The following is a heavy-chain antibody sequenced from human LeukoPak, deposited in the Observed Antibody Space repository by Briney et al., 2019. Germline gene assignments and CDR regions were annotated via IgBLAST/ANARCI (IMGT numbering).Heavy chain of an antibody. CDR3: ARDLMMEGRYFNYYVDV. J-gene: IGHJ6*03. Sequence: RTGGSLRLSCAASGFTFDDYGMSWVRQAPGKGLEWVSGISWNGGYTHYADSVKGRFTISRDNAKNSLYLQMNSLRAEDTALYYCARDLMMEGRYFNYYVDVWGEGTTVTVSS. D-gene: IGHD2-8*01. CDR1: GFTFDDYG. CDR2: ISWNGGYT. V-gene: IGHV3-20*04.